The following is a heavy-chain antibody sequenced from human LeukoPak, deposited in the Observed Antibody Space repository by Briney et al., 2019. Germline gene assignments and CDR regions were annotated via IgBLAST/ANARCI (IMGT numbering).Heavy chain of an antibody. D-gene: IGHD3-9*01. V-gene: IGHV1-8*01. Sequence: ASVKVSCKASGYTFTSYDINWVRQATGQGLEWMGWMNPNSGNTGYAQKFQGRVTMTRNTSISTAYMELSSLRSEDTAVYYCAKDRDIILTGHGMDVWGQGTTVTVSS. J-gene: IGHJ6*02. CDR3: AKDRDIILTGHGMDV. CDR2: MNPNSGNT. CDR1: GYTFTSYD.